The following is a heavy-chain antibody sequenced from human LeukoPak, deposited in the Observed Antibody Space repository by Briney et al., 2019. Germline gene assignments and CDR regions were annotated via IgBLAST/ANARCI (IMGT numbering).Heavy chain of an antibody. Sequence: PSETLSLTCTLSGDSISSGGYCWNWFRQHPGKGLEWIGYIYSGGNTFYNPSLKSRVIISVDTSKNQFSLKLSSVTAADTALYYCAGSEAPITPPPYGMGVWGQGTKVTVSS. CDR1: GDSISSGGYC. V-gene: IGHV4-31*03. CDR2: IYSGGNT. CDR3: AGSEAPITPPPYGMGV. D-gene: IGHD3-10*01. J-gene: IGHJ6*02.